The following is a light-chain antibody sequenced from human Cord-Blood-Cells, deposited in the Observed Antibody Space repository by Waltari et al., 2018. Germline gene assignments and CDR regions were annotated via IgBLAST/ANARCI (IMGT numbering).Light chain of an antibody. Sequence: SSELTQDPAVSVALGQTVRITCQGDSLRRYYASWYQQKPGQAPVLVIYGKNNRPSGIPDRFSGSSSGNTASLTITGAQAEDEADYYCNPRDSSGNHVVFGGGTKLTVL. CDR2: GKN. J-gene: IGLJ2*01. CDR1: SLRRYY. CDR3: NPRDSSGNHVV. V-gene: IGLV3-19*01.